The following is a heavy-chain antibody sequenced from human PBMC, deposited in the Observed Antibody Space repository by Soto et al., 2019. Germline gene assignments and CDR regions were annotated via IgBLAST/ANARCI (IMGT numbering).Heavy chain of an antibody. Sequence: QVQLVQSGAEVKKPGASVRVSYKAYGYTFTDYYLHWVRQAPGQGLEWMGWINPITGDTKSTQKFQARVTMTSDMSIGTASFELTSLTSDHSAVYYCARVTSFHDGMDVCVQGPTVSVS. V-gene: IGHV1-2*02. D-gene: IGHD2-2*01. CDR1: GYTFTDYY. J-gene: IGHJ6*02. CDR3: ARVTSFHDGMDV. CDR2: INPITGDT.